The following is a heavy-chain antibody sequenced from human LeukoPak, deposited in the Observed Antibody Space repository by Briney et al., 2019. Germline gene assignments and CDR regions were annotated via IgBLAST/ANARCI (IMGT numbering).Heavy chain of an antibody. Sequence: GGSLRLSCAASGFTFSSYSMNWVRQAPGKGLEWVSFISSGSNYIYYADSVKGRFTISRDNAENSLYLQMNSLRAEDTALYYCTRARDCSGGSCYFSWFDPWGQGTLVTVSS. D-gene: IGHD2-15*01. J-gene: IGHJ5*02. CDR1: GFTFSSYS. V-gene: IGHV3-21*01. CDR3: TRARDCSGGSCYFSWFDP. CDR2: ISSGSNYI.